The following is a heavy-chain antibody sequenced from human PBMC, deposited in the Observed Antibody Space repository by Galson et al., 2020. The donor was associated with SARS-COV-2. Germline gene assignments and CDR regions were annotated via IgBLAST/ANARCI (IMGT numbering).Heavy chain of an antibody. Sequence: SVKVSCKASGGTFRSYVIRWVRQATGQGLEWMGGIIPMFGTANYAKKFQGRVTITADESKSTAYMELSSLRSEDTAVYYCARALYPDDFWSGYGNYYYYGMDVWSQGTTVTVSS. J-gene: IGHJ6*02. CDR1: GGTFRSYV. CDR3: ARALYPDDFWSGYGNYYYYGMDV. V-gene: IGHV1-69*13. CDR2: IIPMFGTA. D-gene: IGHD3-3*01.